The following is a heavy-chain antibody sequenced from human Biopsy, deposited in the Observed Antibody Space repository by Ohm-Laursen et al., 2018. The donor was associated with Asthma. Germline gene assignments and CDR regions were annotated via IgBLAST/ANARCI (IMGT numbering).Heavy chain of an antibody. Sequence: GTLSLTCSVSGGSISNYYWSWIRQPPGKGLESIGHVYYSGSTNYNPSLKSRVTISIDASKNHFSLKLTSVTAADTAVYYCARGVDRVTGLLDHLDSWGQGTLVTVSS. CDR1: GGSISNYY. D-gene: IGHD2-21*02. CDR3: ARGVDRVTGLLDHLDS. CDR2: VYYSGST. J-gene: IGHJ4*02. V-gene: IGHV4-59*01.